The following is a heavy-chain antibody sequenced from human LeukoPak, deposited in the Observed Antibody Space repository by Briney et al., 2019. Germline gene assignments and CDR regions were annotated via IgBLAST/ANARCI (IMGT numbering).Heavy chain of an antibody. CDR2: ISAYSGNT. D-gene: IGHD3-3*01. CDR3: ARDALTYYDFWSGYPDAFDI. CDR1: GYTFTSYG. J-gene: IGHJ3*02. V-gene: IGHV1-18*01. Sequence: ASVKVSCKASGYTFTSYGISWVRQAPGQGLEWMGWISAYSGNTNYAQKLQGRVTMTTDTSTSTAYMELRSLRSDDTAVYYCARDALTYYDFWSGYPDAFDIWGQGTMVTVSS.